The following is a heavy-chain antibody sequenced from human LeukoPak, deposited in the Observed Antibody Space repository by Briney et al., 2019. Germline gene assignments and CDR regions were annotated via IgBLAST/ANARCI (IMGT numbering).Heavy chain of an antibody. CDR2: ISNTGGTT. CDR3: AKVMVRGASDAFDI. J-gene: IGHJ3*02. V-gene: IGHV3-23*01. CDR1: GFTFNNYA. D-gene: IGHD3-10*01. Sequence: PGGSLRLSCAASGFTFNNYAMSWVRQAPGKGLEWVSAISNTGGTTYYADSVKGRFTISRDNSKNTLYLQMNSLRAEDTAVYYCAKVMVRGASDAFDIWGQGTMVTVSS.